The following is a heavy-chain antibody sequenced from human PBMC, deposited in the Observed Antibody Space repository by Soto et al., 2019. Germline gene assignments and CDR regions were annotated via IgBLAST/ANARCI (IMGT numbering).Heavy chain of an antibody. CDR1: GFTFSSYG. Sequence: GGSLRLSCAASGFTFSSYGMHWVRQAPGKGLEWVAVIWYDGSNKYYADSVKGRFTISRDNSKNTRYLQMNSLRAEDTAVYYCARDADSSTSCYAGCYYYYYGMDVWGQGTTVTVSS. V-gene: IGHV3-33*01. J-gene: IGHJ6*02. CDR2: IWYDGSNK. CDR3: ARDADSSTSCYAGCYYYYYGMDV. D-gene: IGHD2-2*01.